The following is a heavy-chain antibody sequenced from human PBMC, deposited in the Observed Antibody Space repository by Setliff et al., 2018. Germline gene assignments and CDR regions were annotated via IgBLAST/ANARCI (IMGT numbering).Heavy chain of an antibody. D-gene: IGHD3-22*01. CDR3: ARGAGWCCDSSGYYYDY. J-gene: IGHJ4*02. CDR1: GGSISSGSYY. Sequence: SETLSLTCTVSGGSISSGSYYWSWIRQPAGKGLEWIGRIYTSGSTNYNPSLKSRVTISVDTSKNQFSLKLSSATAADTAVYYCARGAGWCCDSSGYYYDYWGQGTLVTVSS. CDR2: IYTSGST. V-gene: IGHV4-61*02.